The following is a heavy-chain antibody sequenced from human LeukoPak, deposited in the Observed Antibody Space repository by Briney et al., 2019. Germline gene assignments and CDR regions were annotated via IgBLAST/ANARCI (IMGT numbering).Heavy chain of an antibody. V-gene: IGHV6-1*01. J-gene: IGHJ3*02. CDR3: ARVYNWNPAGAFDI. CDR1: GDSVSSNIAS. CDR2: TYYRSKWYN. D-gene: IGHD1-1*01. Sequence: SQTLSLTCAISGDSVSSNIASWNWSRQSPSRGLEWLGRTYYRSKWYNDYAVSVKSRITINPDTSKNQFSPQLNSVTPEDTAVYYCARVYNWNPAGAFDIWGQGTVVTVYS.